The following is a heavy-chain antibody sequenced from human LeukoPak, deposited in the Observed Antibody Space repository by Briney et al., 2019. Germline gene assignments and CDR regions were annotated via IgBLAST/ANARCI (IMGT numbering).Heavy chain of an antibody. D-gene: IGHD6-13*01. CDR3: ARGRGAAAGPYYFDN. CDR1: GYTFNSYD. J-gene: IGHJ4*02. CDR2: MNPNSGNT. V-gene: IGHV1-8*01. Sequence: ASVKVSCKASGYTFNSYDINWVRQATGQGLEWMGWMNPNSGNTGYAQKFQGRVTMTRNTSISTAYMELSSLLFEDTAVYYCARGRGAAAGPYYFDNSGQGTLVTVSS.